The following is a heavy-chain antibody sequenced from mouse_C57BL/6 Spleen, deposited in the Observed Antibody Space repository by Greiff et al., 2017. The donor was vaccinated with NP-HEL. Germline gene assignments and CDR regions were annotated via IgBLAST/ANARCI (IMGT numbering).Heavy chain of an antibody. CDR1: GFSLTSYG. CDR2: IWRGGST. CDR3: AKSLTGTHAMDY. Sequence: VQLQQSGPGLVQPSQCLSITCTVSGFSLTSYGVHWVRQSPGKGLEWLGVIWRGGSTDYNAAFMSRLSITKDNSKSQVFFKMNSLQADDTAIYYCAKSLTGTHAMDYWGQGTSVTVSS. V-gene: IGHV2-5*01. J-gene: IGHJ4*01. D-gene: IGHD4-1*01.